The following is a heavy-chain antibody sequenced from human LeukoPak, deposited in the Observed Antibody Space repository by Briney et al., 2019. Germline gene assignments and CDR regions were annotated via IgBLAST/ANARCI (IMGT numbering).Heavy chain of an antibody. CDR3: ARDSRYCSGGSCYRSFDY. J-gene: IGHJ4*02. CDR1: GGSISSSNW. V-gene: IGHV4-4*02. Sequence: SETLSLTCAVSGGSISSSNWWSWVRQPPGKGLEWIGEIYHSGSTNYNPSLKSRVTISVEKSKNQFSLKLSSVTAADTDVYYCARDSRYCSGGSCYRSFDYWGQGTLVTVSS. CDR2: IYHSGST. D-gene: IGHD2-15*01.